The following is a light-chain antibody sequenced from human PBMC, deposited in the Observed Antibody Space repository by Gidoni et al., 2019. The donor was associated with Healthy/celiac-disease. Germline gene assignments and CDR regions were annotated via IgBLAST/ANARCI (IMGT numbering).Light chain of an antibody. CDR2: DAS. CDR3: QQYNSYSPYT. CDR1: QSISSG. J-gene: IGKJ2*01. V-gene: IGKV1-5*01. Sequence: DIQITQPPSTLSASVGDRVTITCRVSQSISSGFAWYQQKPGKAPKLLIYDASSLESGVPSRFSGSGSGTEFTLTISSLQPDDFATYYCQQYNSYSPYTFGQGTKLEIK.